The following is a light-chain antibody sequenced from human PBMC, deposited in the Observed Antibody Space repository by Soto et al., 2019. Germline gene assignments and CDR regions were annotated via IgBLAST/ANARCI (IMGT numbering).Light chain of an antibody. CDR2: EVN. CDR1: GSYVGNYNY. Sequence: QSVLTQPPSASGSPGQSVTISCTGTGSYVGNYNYVSWYQQHPGNAPKLVIYEVNKRPSGVPDRFSGSKSGYTASLTVSGLQAEDDADYYCGSYAGSKGLLCGVGTKLTVL. J-gene: IGLJ3*02. V-gene: IGLV2-8*01. CDR3: GSYAGSKGLL.